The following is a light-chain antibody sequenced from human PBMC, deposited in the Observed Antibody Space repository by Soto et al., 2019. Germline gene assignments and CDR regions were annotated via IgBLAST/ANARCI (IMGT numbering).Light chain of an antibody. CDR2: GAS. J-gene: IGKJ4*01. CDR3: QQYNDWPPA. Sequence: EIVMTQSPATLSVSPGERATLSCMASQGVSSNLAWYQQKSGQAPRLLIYGASTRATGIPDRFSGSGSGTEFTLTISSLQSEDFALYYCQQYNDWPPAFGGGTKVDNK. V-gene: IGKV3-15*01. CDR1: QGVSSN.